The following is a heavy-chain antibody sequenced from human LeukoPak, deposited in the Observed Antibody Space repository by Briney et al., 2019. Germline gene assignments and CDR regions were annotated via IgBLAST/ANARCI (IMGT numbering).Heavy chain of an antibody. Sequence: KPSGTLSLTCAVSGGSISSSNWWSWVRQPPGKGLEWIGEIWHSGITNFNPSLKSRLTMSVDKSKNQFSLKLSFVTAADTAVYYCARDLRVGALGAFDIWGQGTMVTVSS. CDR3: ARDLRVGALGAFDI. J-gene: IGHJ3*02. V-gene: IGHV4-4*02. CDR2: IWHSGIT. CDR1: GGSISSSNW. D-gene: IGHD1-26*01.